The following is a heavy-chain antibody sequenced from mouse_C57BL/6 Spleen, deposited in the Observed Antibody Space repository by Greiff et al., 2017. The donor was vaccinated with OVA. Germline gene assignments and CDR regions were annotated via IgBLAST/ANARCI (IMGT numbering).Heavy chain of an antibody. V-gene: IGHV1-18*01. CDR3: ARYYGNYPHWYFDV. Sequence: EVKLMESGPELVKPGASVKIPCKASGYTFTDYNMDWVKQSHGKSLEWIGDINPNNGGTIYNQKFKGKATLTVDKSSSTAYMELRSLTSEDTAVYYCARYYGNYPHWYFDVWGTGTTVTVSS. J-gene: IGHJ1*03. CDR1: GYTFTDYN. CDR2: INPNNGGT. D-gene: IGHD2-1*01.